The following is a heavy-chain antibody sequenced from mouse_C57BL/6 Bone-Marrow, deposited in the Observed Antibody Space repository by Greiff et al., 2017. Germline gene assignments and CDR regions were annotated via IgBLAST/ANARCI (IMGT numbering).Heavy chain of an antibody. D-gene: IGHD2-5*01. CDR1: GYTFPSYW. Sequence: VQLPQPGAELVKPGASVKLSCQASGYTFPSYWLHWVKQRPCRGLEWIGRIDPNSGGTKYNEKFKSKATLTVVKPSSTAYMQLSSLTSEDSAVYYCARYHYSNYAWFAYWGQGTLVTVSA. V-gene: IGHV1-72*01. J-gene: IGHJ3*01. CDR3: ARYHYSNYAWFAY. CDR2: IDPNSGGT.